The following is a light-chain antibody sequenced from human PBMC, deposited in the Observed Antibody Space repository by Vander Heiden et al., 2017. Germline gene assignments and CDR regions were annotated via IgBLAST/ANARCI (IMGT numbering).Light chain of an antibody. CDR3: QQYDSSPLYT. V-gene: IGKV3-20*01. CDR1: QCVSSSY. J-gene: IGKJ2*01. CDR2: GAS. Sequence: MVFTQPPCTLSLSPADRAPPSFRASQCVSSSYLAWYQQKPGQAPRLLIYGASSRATGIPDRFSGSGSGTDFTLTISRLEPEDFAVYYCQQYDSSPLYTFGQGTKLEIK.